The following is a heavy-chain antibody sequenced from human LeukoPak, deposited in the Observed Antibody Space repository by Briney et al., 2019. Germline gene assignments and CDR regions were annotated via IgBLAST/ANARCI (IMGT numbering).Heavy chain of an antibody. J-gene: IGHJ4*02. CDR1: GFTFSSYG. CDR2: ISYDGSNK. V-gene: IGHV3-30*18. CDR3: AKGPGSSWKYYFDY. D-gene: IGHD6-13*01. Sequence: GGSLRLSCAASGFTFSSYGMHWVRQAPGKGLEWVAVISYDGSNKHYADSVKGRFTISRGNSKNTLYLQMNSLRAEDTAVYYCAKGPGSSWKYYFDYWGQGTLVTVSS.